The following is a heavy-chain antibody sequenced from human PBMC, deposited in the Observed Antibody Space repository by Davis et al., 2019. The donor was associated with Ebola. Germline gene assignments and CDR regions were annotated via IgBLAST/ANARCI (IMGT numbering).Heavy chain of an antibody. D-gene: IGHD3-10*01. CDR1: GFTFSSYA. J-gene: IGHJ4*02. Sequence: PGGSLRLSCAASGFTFSSYAMSWVRQAPGKGLEWVSAISGSGGSTYYADSVKGRFTISRDNSKNTLYLQMNSLRAEDTAVFYCAKDSMVQGVIIDPGDYWGQGTLVTVSS. V-gene: IGHV3-23*01. CDR2: ISGSGGST. CDR3: AKDSMVQGVIIDPGDY.